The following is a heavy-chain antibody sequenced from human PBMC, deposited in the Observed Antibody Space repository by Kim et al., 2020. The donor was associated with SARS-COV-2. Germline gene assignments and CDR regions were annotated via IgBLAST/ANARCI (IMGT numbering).Heavy chain of an antibody. CDR2: IYHSGST. CDR3: ARFTRGYSSSWPYGMDV. Sequence: SETLSLTCAVSGGSISSSNWWSWVRQPPGKGLEWIGEIYHSGSTNYNPSLKSRVTISVDKSKNQFSLKLSSVTAADTAVYYCARFTRGYSSSWPYGMDVWGQGTTVTVSS. CDR1: GGSISSSNW. V-gene: IGHV4-4*02. D-gene: IGHD6-13*01. J-gene: IGHJ6*02.